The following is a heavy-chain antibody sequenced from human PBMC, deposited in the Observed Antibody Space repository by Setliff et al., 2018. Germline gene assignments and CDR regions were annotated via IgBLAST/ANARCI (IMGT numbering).Heavy chain of an antibody. J-gene: IGHJ4*02. V-gene: IGHV3-23*01. CDR3: AKDLSGSSGYDY. Sequence: GGSLRLSCAASGFTFSSYAMSWVRQAPGKGLEWVSAISGSGGSTYYADSVKGRFTISRDNSKNTLYLQMDSLRTEDTAVYYCAKDLSGSSGYDYWGQGTLVTVSS. D-gene: IGHD3-22*01. CDR2: ISGSGGST. CDR1: GFTFSSYA.